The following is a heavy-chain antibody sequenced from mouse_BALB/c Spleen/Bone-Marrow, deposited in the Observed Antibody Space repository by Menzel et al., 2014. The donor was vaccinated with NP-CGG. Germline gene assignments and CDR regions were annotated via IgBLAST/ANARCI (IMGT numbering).Heavy chain of an antibody. D-gene: IGHD1-1*01. CDR3: ARSGSSSGYFDY. Sequence: EVQLQQSGGGLVQPGGPRKLSCAASGFTFSSFAMHWVRQAPEKGLEWVAYISSVSSTIYYADTVMGRFTISRDNPKNTLFLQMTSLRSEDTAMYYCARSGSSSGYFDYWGQGTTLTVSS. V-gene: IGHV5-17*02. CDR1: GFTFSSFA. CDR2: ISSVSSTI. J-gene: IGHJ2*01.